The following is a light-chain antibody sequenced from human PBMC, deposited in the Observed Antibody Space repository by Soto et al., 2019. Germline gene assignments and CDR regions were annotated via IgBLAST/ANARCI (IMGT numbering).Light chain of an antibody. Sequence: DIPMTQSPSTLSASVGDRVTITCRASQNVDNWVAWYQQKPGKAPKFLIYDASNLESGVPSRFSGRGSWTEFTLTISSLQPDDFATYYCQRYNSNSRTFGQGTRV. J-gene: IGKJ1*01. CDR1: QNVDNW. V-gene: IGKV1-5*01. CDR3: QRYNSNSRT. CDR2: DAS.